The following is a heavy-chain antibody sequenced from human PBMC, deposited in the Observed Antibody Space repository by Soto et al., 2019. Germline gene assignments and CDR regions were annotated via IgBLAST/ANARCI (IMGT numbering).Heavy chain of an antibody. J-gene: IGHJ4*02. CDR3: ARTSRCHY. D-gene: IGHD2-8*01. V-gene: IGHV4-34*01. CDR2: INNRGST. CDR1: GGSFSGYY. Sequence: QVQLQQWGAGLLKPSETLSLTCAVYGGSFSGYYWSWVRQPPGKGLEWIGEINNRGSTNYNPSLKSRVTISVDTSNNQFSLKLRSVTAADTAVYYCARTSRCHYGGQGTLVTVSS.